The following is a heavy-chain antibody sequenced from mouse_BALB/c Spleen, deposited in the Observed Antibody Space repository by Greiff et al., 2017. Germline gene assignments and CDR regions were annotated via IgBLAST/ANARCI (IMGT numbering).Heavy chain of an antibody. J-gene: IGHJ2*01. D-gene: IGHD1-1*01. CDR1: GYTFTSYW. V-gene: IGHV1S81*02. CDR2: INPSNGRT. CDR3: ARGGGVYDLDY. Sequence: QVQLQQPGAELVKPGASVKLSCKASGYTFTSYWMHWVKQRPGQGLEWIGEINPSNGRTNYNEKFKSKATLTVDKSSSTAYMQLSSLTSEDSAVYNCARGGGVYDLDYWGQGTTLTVSS.